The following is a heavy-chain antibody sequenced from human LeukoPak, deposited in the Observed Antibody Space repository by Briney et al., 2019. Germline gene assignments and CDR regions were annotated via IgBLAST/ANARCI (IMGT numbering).Heavy chain of an antibody. CDR1: GFTFSTYA. J-gene: IGHJ4*02. D-gene: IGHD1-14*01. CDR3: AKISRIAESNFDY. V-gene: IGHV3-30*02. Sequence: GGSLRLSCAASGFTFSTYAMHWVRQAPGKGLEWVAFIWPDGSKKYYADSVKGRFAISRENSKNTVYLQMNDLRPEDTALYFCAKISRIAESNFDYWGQGTLLTVSS. CDR2: IWPDGSKK.